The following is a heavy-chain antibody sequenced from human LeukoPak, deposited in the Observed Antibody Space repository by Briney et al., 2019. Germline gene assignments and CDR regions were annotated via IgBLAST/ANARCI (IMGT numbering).Heavy chain of an antibody. CDR1: GYTFTSYD. D-gene: IGHD6-13*01. J-gene: IGHJ6*03. V-gene: IGHV1-8*01. CDR3: ARYLSHSSSWYGTYYYYMDV. CDR2: MNPNSGNT. Sequence: AASVKVSCKASGYTFTSYDINWVRQATGQGLEWMGWMNPNSGNTGYAQKFQGRVTMTRNTSISTAYMELSSLRSEDTAVYYCARYLSHSSSWYGTYYYYMDVWGKGTTVTVSS.